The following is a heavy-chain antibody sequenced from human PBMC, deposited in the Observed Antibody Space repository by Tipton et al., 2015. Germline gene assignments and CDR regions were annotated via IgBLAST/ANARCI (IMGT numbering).Heavy chain of an antibody. CDR1: AYSISSDYY. J-gene: IGHJ4*02. CDR3: AKARGRHGGLFDS. V-gene: IGHV4-38-2*01. D-gene: IGHD4-23*01. CDR2: ISHSGNT. Sequence: GLVKPSETLSLTCAVSAYSISSDYYWGWIRQPPGKGLEWIGSISHSGNTYYNPSLKSRVTISVDTSKTQFSLKMSSVTASDTAVYYCAKARGRHGGLFDSWGQGILVTVSS.